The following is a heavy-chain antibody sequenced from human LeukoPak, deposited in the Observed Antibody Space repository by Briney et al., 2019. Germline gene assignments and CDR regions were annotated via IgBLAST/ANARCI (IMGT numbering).Heavy chain of an antibody. J-gene: IGHJ6*03. V-gene: IGHV4-4*07. Sequence: SETLSLTCTVSGGSISSYYWSWIRQPAGKGLEWIGRIYTSGSTNYNPSLKSRVTMSVDTSKNQFSLKLSSVTAADTAVYYCARESPERSSSWYGLYYYYMDVWGKGTTVTISS. CDR3: ARESPERSSSWYGLYYYYMDV. CDR2: IYTSGST. D-gene: IGHD6-13*01. CDR1: GGSISSYY.